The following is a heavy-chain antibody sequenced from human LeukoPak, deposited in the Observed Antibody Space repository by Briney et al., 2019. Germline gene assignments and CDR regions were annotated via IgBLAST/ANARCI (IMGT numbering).Heavy chain of an antibody. D-gene: IGHD6-19*01. CDR1: GGSISSYY. CDR2: IYYSGST. V-gene: IGHV4-59*01. CDR3: ARSSGWEEYYFDY. Sequence: SETLSLTCTVSGGSISSYYWSWIRQPPGKGLEWIGYIYYSGSTNYNPSLKSRVTISVDTSKNQFSLKLSSVTAADTAVYYCARSSGWEEYYFDYWGLGTLVTVSS. J-gene: IGHJ4*02.